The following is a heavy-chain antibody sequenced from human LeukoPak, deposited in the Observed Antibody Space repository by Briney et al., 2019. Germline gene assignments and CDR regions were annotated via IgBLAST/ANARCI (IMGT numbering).Heavy chain of an antibody. CDR2: IYYSGST. D-gene: IGHD3-10*01. CDR3: ARLSGSGTYYLPFDY. V-gene: IGHV4-59*01. CDR1: GGSIDTYY. Sequence: SETLSLACTVSGGSIDTYYWTWIRQPPGRGLEWIGYIYYSGSTNYNPSLKSRVAMSVDTSKNQFSLRLSSVTAADTAVYYCARLSGSGTYYLPFDYWGQGTLVTVSS. J-gene: IGHJ4*02.